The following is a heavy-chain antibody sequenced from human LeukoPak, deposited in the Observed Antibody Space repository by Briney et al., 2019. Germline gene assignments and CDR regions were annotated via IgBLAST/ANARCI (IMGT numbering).Heavy chain of an antibody. D-gene: IGHD1-26*01. J-gene: IGHJ4*02. CDR3: ARSRYTGSHFDY. CDR1: GFTFSSYW. CDR2: INSDGSSL. Sequence: PGGSLRLSCAASGFTFSSYWVQWVRQAPGKGLVWISRINSDGSSLSYADSVKGRFTISRDNAKNTVYLQMHSLRAEDTAVYYCARSRYTGSHFDYWGQGTMVTVSS. V-gene: IGHV3-74*01.